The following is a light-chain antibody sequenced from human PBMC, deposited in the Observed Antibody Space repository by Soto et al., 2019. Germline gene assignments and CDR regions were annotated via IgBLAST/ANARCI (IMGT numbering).Light chain of an antibody. CDR2: DVS. CDR3: SSYTSSSTLV. Sequence: QSVLTQPASVSASPGQSITISCTGTSSDVGTYKYVSWYQHHPGKAPKLMIYDVSNRPSGVSDRFSGSKSGNTASLIISGLQMEDEADYYCSSYTSSSTLVFGGGTKVTVL. V-gene: IGLV2-14*03. CDR1: SSDVGTYKY. J-gene: IGLJ2*01.